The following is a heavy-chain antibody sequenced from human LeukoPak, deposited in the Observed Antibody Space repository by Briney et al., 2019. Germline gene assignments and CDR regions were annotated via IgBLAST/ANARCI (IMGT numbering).Heavy chain of an antibody. J-gene: IGHJ4*02. V-gene: IGHV4-39*07. CDR2: IYYSGRT. D-gene: IGHD3-16*02. CDR1: GGSISNSGSY. Sequence: SETLSLTCTVSGGSISNSGSYWGWIRRPPGKGLEWIGSIYYSGRTYYNASLESRVTISLDTSKNQFSLNLSSVTAADTAVYYCARDRFTPRVIDYWGQGTLVTVSS. CDR3: ARDRFTPRVIDY.